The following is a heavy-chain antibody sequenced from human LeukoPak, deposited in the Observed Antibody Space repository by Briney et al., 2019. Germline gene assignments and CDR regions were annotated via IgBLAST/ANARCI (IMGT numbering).Heavy chain of an antibody. Sequence: ASVKVSCKASGYTFTSYDINWVRQATGQGLEWMGWMNPNSGNTGYAQKFQGRVTMTRNTSISTAYMELSRLRSDDTAVYYCALTVVVAATDAFDIWGQGTMVTVSS. CDR3: ALTVVVAATDAFDI. D-gene: IGHD2-15*01. V-gene: IGHV1-8*01. CDR2: MNPNSGNT. CDR1: GYTFTSYD. J-gene: IGHJ3*02.